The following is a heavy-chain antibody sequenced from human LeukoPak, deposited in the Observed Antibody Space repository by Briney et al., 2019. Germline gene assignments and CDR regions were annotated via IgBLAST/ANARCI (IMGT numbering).Heavy chain of an antibody. V-gene: IGHV4-61*02. CDR1: GGPISSGSYY. CDR3: ASEMAPRFEAFDY. CDR2: IYTSGRP. Sequence: PSQTLSLPCSVSGGPISSGSYYWSWVRQPAGKGLEWIGRIYTSGRPNYNPSLKSRVTISIDTSKNQFSLKLSSVTAADTAVYYCASEMAPRFEAFDYWGQGTLVTVSS. D-gene: IGHD5-24*01. J-gene: IGHJ4*02.